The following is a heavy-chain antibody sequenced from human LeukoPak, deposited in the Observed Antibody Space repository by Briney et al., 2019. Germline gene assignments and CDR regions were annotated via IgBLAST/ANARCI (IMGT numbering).Heavy chain of an antibody. J-gene: IGHJ4*02. CDR2: IGESGGST. D-gene: IGHD5-18*01. Sequence: GGSLRLSCAASGFAFSSYGMSWVRQAPGKGLEWVATIGESGGSTYYADSVKGRFTISRDNSKNTLYLQMNSLRAEDTAVYYCAKEVAGYSYGYFDYWGQGTLVTVSS. V-gene: IGHV3-23*01. CDR1: GFAFSSYG. CDR3: AKEVAGYSYGYFDY.